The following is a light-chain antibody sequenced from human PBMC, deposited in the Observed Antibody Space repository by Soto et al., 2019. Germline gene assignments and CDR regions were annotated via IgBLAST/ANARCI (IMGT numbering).Light chain of an antibody. CDR3: QQYGNSPIT. CDR1: QSVSSTS. J-gene: IGKJ5*01. CDR2: GAS. Sequence: EIVLTQSPGTLSLSPGERATLSCMASQSVSSTSLAWYQQKPGQAPRLLIYGASSRATGIPDRFSGSGSGTDFTLTISRLEPEDFAVYYCQQYGNSPITFGQGTRLEI. V-gene: IGKV3-20*01.